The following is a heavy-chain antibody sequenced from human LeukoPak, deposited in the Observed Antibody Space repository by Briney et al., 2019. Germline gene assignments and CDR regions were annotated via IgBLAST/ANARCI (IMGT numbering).Heavy chain of an antibody. Sequence: ASVKVSCKASGYTFTGYYMHWVRQAPGQGLEWMGWINPNSGGTNYAQKFQGRVTMTRDTSISTAYMGLSRLRSDDTAVYYCARSADVLRFLEWSFDIWGQGTMVTVSS. J-gene: IGHJ3*02. D-gene: IGHD3-3*01. CDR3: ARSADVLRFLEWSFDI. CDR1: GYTFTGYY. CDR2: INPNSGGT. V-gene: IGHV1-2*02.